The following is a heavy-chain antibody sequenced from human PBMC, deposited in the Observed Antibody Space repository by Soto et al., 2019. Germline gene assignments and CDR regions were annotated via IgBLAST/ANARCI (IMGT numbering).Heavy chain of an antibody. CDR1: GGSISSGGYY. D-gene: IGHD2-15*01. J-gene: IGHJ4*02. Sequence: SETLSLTCTVSGGSISSGGYYWSWIRQHPGKGLEWIGYIYYSGSTYYNPSLKSRVTISVDTSKNQFSLKLTSVTAADTAVYYCARHHCSGDSCYYFDSWGQGTLVTVSS. CDR2: IYYSGST. CDR3: ARHHCSGDSCYYFDS. V-gene: IGHV4-31*03.